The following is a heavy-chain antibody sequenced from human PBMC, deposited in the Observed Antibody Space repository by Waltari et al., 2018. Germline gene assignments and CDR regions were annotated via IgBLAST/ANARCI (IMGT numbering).Heavy chain of an antibody. CDR1: GASISSGGYY. CDR2: IYYSGST. V-gene: IGHV4-30-4*08. Sequence: QVQLQESGPGLVKPSQTLSLTCTVSGASISSGGYYWSWLSQHPGKGLEWIVYIYYSGSTYYNPSLKSRVTISVDTSKNQFSLKLSSVTAADTAVYYCVSPFIEEVVISDYWGQGTLVTVSS. CDR3: VSPFIEEVVISDY. J-gene: IGHJ4*02. D-gene: IGHD3-22*01.